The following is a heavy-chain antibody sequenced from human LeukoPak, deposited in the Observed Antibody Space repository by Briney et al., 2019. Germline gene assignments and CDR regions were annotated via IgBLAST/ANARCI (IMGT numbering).Heavy chain of an antibody. D-gene: IGHD2-2*01. CDR1: GYSFSSHG. Sequence: GASVKVSCKASGYSFSSHGISWVRQAPGQGLEWMGWINPNSGGTNYAQKFQGRVTMTRDTSISTAYMELSRLRSNDTAVYYCARVVPAAISSRHFDYWGQGTLVTVSS. CDR3: ARVVPAAISSRHFDY. CDR2: INPNSGGT. J-gene: IGHJ4*02. V-gene: IGHV1-2*02.